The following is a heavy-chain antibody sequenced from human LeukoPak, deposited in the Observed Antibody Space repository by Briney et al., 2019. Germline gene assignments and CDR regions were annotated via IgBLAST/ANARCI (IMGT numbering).Heavy chain of an antibody. V-gene: IGHV3-53*01. J-gene: IGHJ4*02. CDR3: ARVLSVSYCDS. CDR1: GFTVSSNY. Sequence: AGGSLRLSCAASGFTVSSNYMSWVGQAPGKGLEWVAVIYSGGTTYYADSVKGRFTISRDNSKNTLYLQMNSLRGEDTAVYYCARVLSVSYCDSWGQGTLVTVSS. CDR2: IYSGGTT. D-gene: IGHD2/OR15-2a*01.